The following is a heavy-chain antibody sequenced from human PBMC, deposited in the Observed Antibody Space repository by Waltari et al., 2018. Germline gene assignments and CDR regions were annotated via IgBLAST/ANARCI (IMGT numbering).Heavy chain of an antibody. CDR3: ARGGIAVAGAHYFDY. D-gene: IGHD6-19*01. V-gene: IGHV4-34*01. J-gene: IGHJ4*02. CDR1: GGSFSGYY. Sequence: QVQLQQWGAGLLKPSETLSLTCAVYGGSFSGYYWSWIRQPPGKGLEWIGEINHSGSTNYNPSLKSRVTISVDTSKNQFSLKLSSVTAADTAVYYCARGGIAVAGAHYFDYWGQGTLVTVSS. CDR2: INHSGST.